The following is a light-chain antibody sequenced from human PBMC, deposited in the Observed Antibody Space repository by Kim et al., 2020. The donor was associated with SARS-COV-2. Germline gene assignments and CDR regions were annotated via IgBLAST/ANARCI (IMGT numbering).Light chain of an antibody. CDR3: QQYSSSPAT. V-gene: IGKV3-20*01. J-gene: IGKJ1*01. CDR2: GAS. Sequence: SPGDSATLPCRASQSVSSNYLAWYQQKPGQAPRLLIYGASSRATGIPDRFSGSGSGTDFTLTITRLEPEDFAVYYCQQYSSSPATFGQGTKVDIK. CDR1: QSVSSNY.